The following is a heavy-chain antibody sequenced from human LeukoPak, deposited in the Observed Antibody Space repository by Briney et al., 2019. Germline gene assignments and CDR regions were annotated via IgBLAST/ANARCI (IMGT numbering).Heavy chain of an antibody. D-gene: IGHD3-16*02. V-gene: IGHV3-23*01. CDR1: GFTFSSYA. CDR3: AKHGDNVWGSFRFGLDS. Sequence: GGSLRLSCAASGFTFSSYAMSWVRQTPGKGLEWVSLIIGSGNSIHYADSVKGRFTVSRDNFKNTVFLQLNNLRPEDTAVYYCAKHGDNVWGSFRFGLDSWGQGTLVTVSS. J-gene: IGHJ4*02. CDR2: IIGSGNSI.